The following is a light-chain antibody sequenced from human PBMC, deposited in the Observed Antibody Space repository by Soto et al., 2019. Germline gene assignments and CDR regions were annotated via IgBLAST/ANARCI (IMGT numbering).Light chain of an antibody. Sequence: EIVLTQSPGTLSLSPGEGATLSCRASQSISTNYLAWYQQKPGQAPRLLLYAASNRFTGIPDRFSGSGSGTDFTLTISRLEPEDFALYYCQQYGRTFGQGTRLEIK. CDR2: AAS. J-gene: IGKJ5*01. V-gene: IGKV3-20*01. CDR3: QQYGRT. CDR1: QSISTNY.